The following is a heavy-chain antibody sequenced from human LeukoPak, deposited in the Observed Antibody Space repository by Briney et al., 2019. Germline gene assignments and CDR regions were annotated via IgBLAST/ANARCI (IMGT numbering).Heavy chain of an antibody. CDR2: TRNKPNGYTT. CDR1: GLSITDHY. CDR3: VRVRHGDYFDY. D-gene: IGHD4-17*01. J-gene: IGHJ4*02. V-gene: IGHV3-72*01. Sequence: GGSLRLSCAPSGLSITDHYMDWVRQAPGKGLEWVGRTRNKPNGYTTDYGTSVKGRFIVSRDDSENSLYLQMNGLKTEDTAVYYCVRVRHGDYFDYWGQGTLVTVSS.